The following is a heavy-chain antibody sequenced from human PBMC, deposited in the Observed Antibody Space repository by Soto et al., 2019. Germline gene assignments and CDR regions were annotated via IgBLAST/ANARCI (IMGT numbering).Heavy chain of an antibody. CDR2: ISSSSSYI. D-gene: IGHD2-8*01. CDR3: ARDMRAGYCTNGVCYSPIDY. Sequence: SLRLSCAASGFTFSSYSMNWVRQAPGKGLEWVSSISSSSSYIYYADSVKGRFTISRDNAKNSLYLQMNSLRAEDTAVYYCARDMRAGYCTNGVCYSPIDYWGQGTLVTVSS. CDR1: GFTFSSYS. J-gene: IGHJ4*02. V-gene: IGHV3-21*01.